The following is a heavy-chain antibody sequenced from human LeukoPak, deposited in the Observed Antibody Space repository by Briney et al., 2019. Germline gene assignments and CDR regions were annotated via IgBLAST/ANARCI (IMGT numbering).Heavy chain of an antibody. CDR1: GGSIRSSYYY. D-gene: IGHD6-19*01. Sequence: SETLSLTCTVSGGSIRSSYYYWGWIRQPPGKGLEWIGYIYYSGSTNYNPSLKSRVTVSVDTSKNQFSLKLSSVTAADTAVYYCAVAVAGHFYFDYWGQGTLVTVSS. V-gene: IGHV4-61*05. CDR3: AVAVAGHFYFDY. CDR2: IYYSGST. J-gene: IGHJ4*02.